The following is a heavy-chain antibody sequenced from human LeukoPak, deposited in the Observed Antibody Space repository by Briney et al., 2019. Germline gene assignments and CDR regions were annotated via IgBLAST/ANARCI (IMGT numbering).Heavy chain of an antibody. D-gene: IGHD6-13*01. Sequence: ASVKVSCKASGYSFTSYGITWVRQAPGQGLEWMGWISGYNGNTNYAQKLQGRVTMTTDTSTSTAYMELRSLRSDDTAVYYCARERYSSPDYWGQGTLVTVSS. J-gene: IGHJ4*02. CDR2: ISGYNGNT. V-gene: IGHV1-18*01. CDR1: GYSFTSYG. CDR3: ARERYSSPDY.